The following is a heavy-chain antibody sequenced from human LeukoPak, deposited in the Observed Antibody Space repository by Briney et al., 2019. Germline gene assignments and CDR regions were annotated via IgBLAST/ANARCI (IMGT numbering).Heavy chain of an antibody. D-gene: IGHD4-23*01. CDR1: GGSISSSTHY. Sequence: PSETLSLTCTVSGGSISSSTHYWGWIRQPPGKGLEWIVSIYYSGSTYYNPSLKSRVSISVDTSKNQFSLKLSSVTAVDTAVYYCARRGYGGFLDWFDPWGQGILVTVSS. CDR2: IYYSGST. J-gene: IGHJ5*02. V-gene: IGHV4-39*01. CDR3: ARRGYGGFLDWFDP.